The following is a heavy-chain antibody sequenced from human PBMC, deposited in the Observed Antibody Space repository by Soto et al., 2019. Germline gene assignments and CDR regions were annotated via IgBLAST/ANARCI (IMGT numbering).Heavy chain of an antibody. Sequence: ASVKVSCKASGYTFSTYGISWVRQAPGQGLEWMGWISIHNGNTKKAQKLQDRVSLTTDTSTTTAYMELRSLTSDDTAIYYCARDSGYFYYYGMDFWGQGTTVTVSS. CDR3: ARDSGYFYYYGMDF. D-gene: IGHD6-25*01. V-gene: IGHV1-18*01. J-gene: IGHJ6*02. CDR2: ISIHNGNT. CDR1: GYTFSTYG.